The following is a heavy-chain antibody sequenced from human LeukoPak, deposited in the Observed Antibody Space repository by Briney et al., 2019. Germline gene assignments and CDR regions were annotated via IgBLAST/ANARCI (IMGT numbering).Heavy chain of an antibody. J-gene: IGHJ4*02. CDR2: ISSSGNII. CDR3: AREALEWAHRSGDY. V-gene: IGHV3-11*04. CDR1: GFTFSDYY. Sequence: GGSLRLSCAASGFTFSDYYMSWIRQAPGKGLEWVSYISSSGNIIYYADSVKGRFTISRDNAKNSLYLQMNSLRAEDTAVYYCAREALEWAHRSGDYWGQGTLVTVSS. D-gene: IGHD3-3*01.